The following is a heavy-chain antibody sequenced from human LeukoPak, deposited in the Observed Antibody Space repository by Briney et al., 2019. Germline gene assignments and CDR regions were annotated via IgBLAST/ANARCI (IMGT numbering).Heavy chain of an antibody. CDR3: ARSVYYFDY. V-gene: IGHV3-21*05. D-gene: IGHD5/OR15-5a*01. J-gene: IGHJ4*02. Sequence: PGGSLRLSCAASGFTFSSYAMSWVRQAPGKGLEWVSYISSSSSYTNYADSVKGRFTISRDNAKNSLYLQMNSLRAEDTAVYYCARSVYYFDYWGQGTLVTVSS. CDR2: ISSSSSYT. CDR1: GFTFSSYA.